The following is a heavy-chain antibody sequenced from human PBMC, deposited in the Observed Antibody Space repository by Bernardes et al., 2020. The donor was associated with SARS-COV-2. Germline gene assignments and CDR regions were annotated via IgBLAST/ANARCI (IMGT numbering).Heavy chain of an antibody. CDR2: IDPSDSYT. CDR3: ARHGTVPDYGDYFDY. CDR1: GYSFTSYW. J-gene: IGHJ4*02. Sequence: GESLKISCKGSGYSFTSYWISWVRQMPGKGLEWMGRIDPSDSYTNYSPSFQGHVTISADKSISTAYLQWSSLKASDTAMYYCARHGTVPDYGDYFDYWGQGTLVTVSS. D-gene: IGHD4-17*01. V-gene: IGHV5-10-1*01.